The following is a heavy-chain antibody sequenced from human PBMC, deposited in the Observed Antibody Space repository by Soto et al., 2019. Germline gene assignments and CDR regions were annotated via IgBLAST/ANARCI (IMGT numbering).Heavy chain of an antibody. CDR2: ISFDGTNK. V-gene: IGHV3-30-3*01. Sequence: GWSLRLSCASSVFTFMSYAMHWVRQAPGKGLEWVALISFDGTNKYYAESVRGRFTISRDNSENTVHLEMTSLRLADTAVYFCGREESGYYGSGSYSRFDFWGQGALVTVSS. CDR1: VFTFMSYA. CDR3: GREESGYYGSGSYSRFDF. J-gene: IGHJ4*02. D-gene: IGHD3-10*01.